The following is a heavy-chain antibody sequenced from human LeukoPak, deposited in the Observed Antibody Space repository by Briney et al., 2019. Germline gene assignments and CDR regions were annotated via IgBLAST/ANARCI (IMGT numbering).Heavy chain of an antibody. CDR2: ISYDGSNK. V-gene: IGHV3-30*18. Sequence: QPGGSLRLSCAASGFTFSSYGMHWVRQAPGKGLEWVAVISYDGSNKYYADSVKGRFTISRDNSKNTLYLQMNCLRAEDTAVYYCAKDYRYSNPLTTKYYGMDVWGQGTTVTVSS. CDR1: GFTFSSYG. J-gene: IGHJ6*02. CDR3: AKDYRYSNPLTTKYYGMDV. D-gene: IGHD4-11*01.